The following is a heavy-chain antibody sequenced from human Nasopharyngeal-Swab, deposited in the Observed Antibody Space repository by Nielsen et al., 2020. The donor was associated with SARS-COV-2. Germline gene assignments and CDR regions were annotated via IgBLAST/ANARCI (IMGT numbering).Heavy chain of an antibody. CDR2: ISYDGSNK. CDR3: ANSDFWSGYYKPHYYYYGMDV. J-gene: IGHJ6*02. V-gene: IGHV3-30*18. D-gene: IGHD3-3*01. Sequence: WIRQPPGKGLEWVAVISYDGSNKYYADSVKGRLTISRDNSKNTLYLQMNSLRAEDTAVYYCANSDFWSGYYKPHYYYYGMDVWGQGTTVTVSS.